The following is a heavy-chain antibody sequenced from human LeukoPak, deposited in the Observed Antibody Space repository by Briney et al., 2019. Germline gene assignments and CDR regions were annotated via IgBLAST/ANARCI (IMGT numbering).Heavy chain of an antibody. Sequence: SQTLSLTCTVSGGSISSGSYYWSWIRQPAGKGLEWLGRIYTSGSTNYNPSLKSRVTISVDTSKNQFSLKLSSVTAADTAVYYCASSFNGGYCSSTSCYNRFDYWGQGTLVTVSS. CDR3: ASSFNGGYCSSTSCYNRFDY. V-gene: IGHV4-61*02. J-gene: IGHJ4*02. CDR1: GGSISSGSYY. CDR2: IYTSGST. D-gene: IGHD2-2*02.